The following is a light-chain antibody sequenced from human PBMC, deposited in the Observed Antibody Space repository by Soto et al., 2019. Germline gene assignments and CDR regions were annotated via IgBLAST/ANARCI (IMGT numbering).Light chain of an antibody. CDR2: AAS. J-gene: IGKJ2*01. CDR1: QTVATF. Sequence: DIQMTQSPASLPASIGDRVSISCRASQTVATFLNWYQQKPGKVPQLLIYAASTLQSGVPSRFSGSGSGTDFTLVISSLQREDFGTYYCQQSLSTPYTFGQGTKVDIK. V-gene: IGKV1-39*01. CDR3: QQSLSTPYT.